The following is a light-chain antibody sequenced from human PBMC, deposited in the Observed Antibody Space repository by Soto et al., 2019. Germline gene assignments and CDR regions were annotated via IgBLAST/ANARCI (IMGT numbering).Light chain of an antibody. Sequence: QSVLTQPPSVSEAQGQKVTSSCSGSSSNIGNNYVFWYQQLPGTAPKLLIYDNDKRPSGIPDRFSGSKSGTSATLGITGLQTGDEADYYCATWDRSLSVGVFGGGTNLTVL. CDR3: ATWDRSLSVGV. CDR2: DND. V-gene: IGLV1-51*01. CDR1: SSNIGNNY. J-gene: IGLJ2*01.